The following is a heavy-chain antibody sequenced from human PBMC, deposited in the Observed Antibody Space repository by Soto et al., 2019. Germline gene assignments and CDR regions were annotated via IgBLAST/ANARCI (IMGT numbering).Heavy chain of an antibody. J-gene: IGHJ6*03. CDR2: INSDGSST. Sequence: GGSLRLSCAASGFTFSSYWMHWVRQAPGKGLVWVSRINSDGSSTSYADSVKGRFTISRDNAKNTLYLQMNSLRAEDTAVYYCARAVFTMVRGVINYYMDVWGKGTTVTVSS. CDR1: GFTFSSYW. V-gene: IGHV3-74*01. CDR3: ARAVFTMVRGVINYYMDV. D-gene: IGHD3-10*01.